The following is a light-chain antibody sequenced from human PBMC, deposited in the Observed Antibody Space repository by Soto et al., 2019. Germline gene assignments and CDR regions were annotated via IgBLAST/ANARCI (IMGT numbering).Light chain of an antibody. Sequence: DIQMTQSPSTLSASVGDRVTITCRASQNINNWLAWYQQKPGKAPNLLIYEASSIESGVPARFGGSRSGTEFTLTISSLQPEDFAAYYCQQYNSYSWTFGQGTKVEIK. V-gene: IGKV1-5*03. J-gene: IGKJ1*01. CDR3: QQYNSYSWT. CDR2: EAS. CDR1: QNINNW.